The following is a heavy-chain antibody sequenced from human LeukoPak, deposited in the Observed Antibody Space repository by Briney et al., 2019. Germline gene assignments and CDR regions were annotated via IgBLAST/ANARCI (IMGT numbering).Heavy chain of an antibody. CDR2: IIPIIGME. CDR1: GGTFINYS. Sequence: GASVKVSCKASGGTFINYSITWVRQAPGQGPEWMGRIIPIIGMEDYAQKFQGRVTITADESTSTAYMELSSLRSEDTAVYYCASYDILTGYHRYYYYMDVWGKGTTVTVSS. D-gene: IGHD3-9*01. V-gene: IGHV1-69*02. CDR3: ASYDILTGYHRYYYYMDV. J-gene: IGHJ6*03.